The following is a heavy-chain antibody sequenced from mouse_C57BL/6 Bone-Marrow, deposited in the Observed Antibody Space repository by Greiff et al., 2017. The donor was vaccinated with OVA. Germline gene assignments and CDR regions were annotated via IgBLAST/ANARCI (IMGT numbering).Heavy chain of an antibody. D-gene: IGHD4-1*01. Sequence: LVKSGASVKMSCKASGYTFTDYNMHWVKQSHGKSLEWIGYINPNNGGTSYNQKFKGKVTLTVNKSSSTAYMELRSLTSEDSAVYYCARWVNWLDYWGQGTTLTVSS. CDR3: ARWVNWLDY. J-gene: IGHJ2*01. CDR2: INPNNGGT. V-gene: IGHV1-22*01. CDR1: GYTFTDYN.